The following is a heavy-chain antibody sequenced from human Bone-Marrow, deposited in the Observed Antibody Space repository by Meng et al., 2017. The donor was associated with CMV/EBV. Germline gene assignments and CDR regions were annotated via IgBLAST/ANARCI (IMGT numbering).Heavy chain of an antibody. CDR2: IRYDGSNK. CDR1: GFTFSSYG. V-gene: IGHV3-30*02. Sequence: GESLKISCAASGFTFSSYGMHWVRQAPGKGLEWVAFIRYDGSNKYYADSVKGRFTISRDNAKNSLYLQMNSLRAEDTALYHCARVRSPAYGYYYYGMDVWGQGTTVTVSS. CDR3: ARVRSPAYGYYYYGMDV. D-gene: IGHD3-10*01. J-gene: IGHJ6*02.